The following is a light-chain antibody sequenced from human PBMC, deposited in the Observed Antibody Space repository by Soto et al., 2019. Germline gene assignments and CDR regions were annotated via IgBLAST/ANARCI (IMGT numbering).Light chain of an antibody. V-gene: IGKV1-5*01. CDR3: HPSHRHCP. CDR2: DAS. J-gene: IGKJ1*01. CDR1: QTISNW. Sequence: IRVTHSPAALSASLGDIVTITFRASQTISNWLAWYQQKPVKAPKLLIYDASSLESGVPSRFSGSGSATEFTLTISSLPPADFATYYCHPSHRHCPFGQGTQL.